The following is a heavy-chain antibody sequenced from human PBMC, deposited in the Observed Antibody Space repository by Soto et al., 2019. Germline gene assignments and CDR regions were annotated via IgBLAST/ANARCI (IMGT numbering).Heavy chain of an antibody. J-gene: IGHJ4*02. CDR3: ASGVEMATIGFDY. CDR1: GGSFSVYY. CDR2: INHSGST. V-gene: IGHV4-34*01. D-gene: IGHD5-12*01. Sequence: PSETLSLTSAVNGGSFSVYYWSWIRQPPGKGLEWIGEINHSGSTNYNPSLKSRVTISVDTSKNQFSLKLSSVTAADTAVYYCASGVEMATIGFDYWGQGTMVTVSS.